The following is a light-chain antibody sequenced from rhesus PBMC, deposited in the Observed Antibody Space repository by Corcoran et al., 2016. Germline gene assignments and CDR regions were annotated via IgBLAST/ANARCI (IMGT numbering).Light chain of an antibody. CDR1: SSDIGGSNR. V-gene: IGLV2-13*03. J-gene: IGLJ1*01. Sequence: QSAPTQSPSVSGSPGQSVTISCTGTSSDIGGSNRVSWYQLHPGKAPKVLIYEVIKRPSGVSDRFSGSKSGNTASLTISGLQAEDEADYYCSSYATFNTFIFGSGTRLTVL. CDR3: SSYATFNTFI. CDR2: EVI.